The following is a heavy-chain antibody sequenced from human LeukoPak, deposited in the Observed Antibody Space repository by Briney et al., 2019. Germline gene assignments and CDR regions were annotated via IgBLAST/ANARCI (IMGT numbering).Heavy chain of an antibody. CDR3: ARGYDYGDYVGDFDY. CDR1: GYTFTSYP. CDR2: ISVYNSNT. V-gene: IGHV1-18*01. J-gene: IGHJ4*02. D-gene: IGHD4-17*01. Sequence: ASVKVSCKASGYTFTSYPISWVRQAPGQGLEWMGWISVYNSNTNYARKLQGRVTMTTDRSTITAYMELRSLRSDDTAVYYCARGYDYGDYVGDFDYWGQGTLVTVSS.